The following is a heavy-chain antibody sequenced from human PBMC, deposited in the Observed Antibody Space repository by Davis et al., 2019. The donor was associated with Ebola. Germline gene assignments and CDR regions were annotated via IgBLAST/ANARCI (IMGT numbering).Heavy chain of an antibody. CDR1: GGPISSGGYY. V-gene: IGHV4-31*03. D-gene: IGHD3-16*02. Sequence: PSETLSLTCTVSGGPISSGGYYWSWIRQHPGKGLEWIGYIYYSGSTYYNPSLKSRVTISVDTSKNQFSLQLSSVTTADTAVYYCARSSVRYYYYYMDVWGKGTTVTVSS. CDR2: IYYSGST. CDR3: ARSSVRYYYYYMDV. J-gene: IGHJ6*03.